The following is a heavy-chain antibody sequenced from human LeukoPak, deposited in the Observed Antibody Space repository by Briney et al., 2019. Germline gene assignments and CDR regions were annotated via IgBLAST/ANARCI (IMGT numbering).Heavy chain of an antibody. CDR2: ISDSGGNT. CDR3: AKTFGLIDPFEY. J-gene: IGHJ4*02. D-gene: IGHD2/OR15-2a*01. Sequence: GGSLRLSCAASGFTFSNSAMSWVRQAPGKGLEWVSSISDSGGNTYYADSVKGRFTISRDNSKNTLYVQMSSLRAEDTAVYYCAKTFGLIDPFEYWGQGNLVTVSS. V-gene: IGHV3-23*01. CDR1: GFTFSNSA.